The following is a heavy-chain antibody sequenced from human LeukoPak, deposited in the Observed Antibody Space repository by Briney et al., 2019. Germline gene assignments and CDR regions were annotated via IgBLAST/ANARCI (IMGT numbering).Heavy chain of an antibody. D-gene: IGHD3-10*01. CDR2: ISYDGSNK. CDR1: GFTFSSYG. V-gene: IGHV3-30*19. J-gene: IGHJ4*02. CDR3: ARDPGYYGSGSYFVDY. Sequence: PGGSLRLSCAASGFTFSSYGMHWVRQAPGKGLEWVAVISYDGSNKYYADSVKGRFTISRDNSKNTLYLQMNSLRAEDTAVYYCARDPGYYGSGSYFVDYWGQGTLVTVSS.